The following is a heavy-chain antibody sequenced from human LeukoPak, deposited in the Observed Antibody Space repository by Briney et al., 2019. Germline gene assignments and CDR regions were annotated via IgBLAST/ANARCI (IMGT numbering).Heavy chain of an antibody. Sequence: SETLSLTCTVSGGSISSYYWSWIRQPPGKGLEWIGYIYYSGSTNYNPSLKSRVTISVDTSKNQFSLKLSSVTAADTAVYYCARHGPASTAMYYYDSSGYYPQFDYWGRGTLVTVSS. D-gene: IGHD3-22*01. CDR2: IYYSGST. CDR1: GGSISSYY. V-gene: IGHV4-59*08. CDR3: ARHGPASTAMYYYDSSGYYPQFDY. J-gene: IGHJ4*02.